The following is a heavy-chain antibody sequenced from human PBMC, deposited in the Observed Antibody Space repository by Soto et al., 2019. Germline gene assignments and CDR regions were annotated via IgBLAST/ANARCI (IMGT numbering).Heavy chain of an antibody. CDR2: ISSSSSYI. CDR3: ASETDLYSSSWYPSSRMEV. Sequence: GGSLRLSCAASGFTFSSYSMSWVCQAPGKGLEWVSFISSSSSYIYYADPVKDRFTIARDNANNSLYLQKNSLRAEDTAVYYCASETDLYSSSWYPSSRMEVWGQGTTVTVSS. CDR1: GFTFSSYS. J-gene: IGHJ6*01. D-gene: IGHD6-13*01. V-gene: IGHV3-21*01.